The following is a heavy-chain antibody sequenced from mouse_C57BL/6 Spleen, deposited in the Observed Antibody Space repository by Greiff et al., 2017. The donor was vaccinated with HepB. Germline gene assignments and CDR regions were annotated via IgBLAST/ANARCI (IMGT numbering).Heavy chain of an antibody. Sequence: VQLQESGPELVKPGASVKISCKASGYAFSSSWMNWVKQRPGKGLEWIGRIYPGDGDTNYNGKFKGKATLTADKSSSTAYMQLSSLTSEDSAVYFCANYYGSRRGYFDVWGTGTTVTVSS. V-gene: IGHV1-82*01. D-gene: IGHD1-1*01. J-gene: IGHJ1*03. CDR1: GYAFSSSW. CDR2: IYPGDGDT. CDR3: ANYYGSRRGYFDV.